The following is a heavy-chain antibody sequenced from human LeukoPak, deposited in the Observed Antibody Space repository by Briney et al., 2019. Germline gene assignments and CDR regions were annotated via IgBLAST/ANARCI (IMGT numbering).Heavy chain of an antibody. CDR3: VRVSSTRGFYFDL. J-gene: IGHJ4*02. V-gene: IGHV3-21*06. D-gene: IGHD3-10*01. CDR1: GFTFSDYS. Sequence: GGSLRLSCAASGFTFSDYSMNWVRQAPGKGLGWVSSIDPTSKYIYSADSLQGRFTISRDNARNSVFLQMNNLRAGDTAVYYCVRVSSTRGFYFDLWGQGTLVTVS. CDR2: IDPTSKYI.